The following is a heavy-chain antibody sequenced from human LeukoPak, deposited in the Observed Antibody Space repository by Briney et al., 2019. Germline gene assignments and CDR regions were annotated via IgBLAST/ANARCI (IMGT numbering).Heavy chain of an antibody. CDR1: GYTFTSYD. CDR3: ARTRRITMVRGVPYYFDY. V-gene: IGHV1-8*01. Sequence: ASVKVSCKASGYTFTSYDINWVRQATGQGLEWMGWMNPNSGNTGYAQKFQGRVTMTRNTSISTAYMELSSLRSEDTAVYHCARTRRITMVRGVPYYFDYWGQGTLVTVSS. D-gene: IGHD3-10*01. J-gene: IGHJ4*02. CDR2: MNPNSGNT.